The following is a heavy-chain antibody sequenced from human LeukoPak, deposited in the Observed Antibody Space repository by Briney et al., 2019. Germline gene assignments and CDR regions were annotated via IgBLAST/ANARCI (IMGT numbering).Heavy chain of an antibody. CDR2: ISSSSSYI. CDR3: ARDVLAVAATGSNWFDP. CDR1: GFTFSSYS. V-gene: IGHV3-21*01. J-gene: IGHJ5*02. Sequence: GGSLRLSCAASGFTFSSYSMNWVRQAPGKGLEWVSSISSSSSYIYYADSVKGRFTISRDNAKNSLYLQMNSLSAEDTAVYYCARDVLAVAATGSNWFDPWGQGTLVTVSS. D-gene: IGHD6-19*01.